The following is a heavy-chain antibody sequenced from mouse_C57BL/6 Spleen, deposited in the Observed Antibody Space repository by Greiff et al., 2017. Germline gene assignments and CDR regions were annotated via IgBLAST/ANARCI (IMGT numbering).Heavy chain of an antibody. J-gene: IGHJ3*01. CDR3: ARGVHYYGSSWFAY. Sequence: EVQRVESGGGLVKPGGSLKLSCAASGFTFSDYGMHWVRQAPEKGLVWVAYISSGSSTIYYADTVKGRFTISRDNAKNTLFLQMTSLRSEDTAMYYCARGVHYYGSSWFAYWGQGTLVTVSA. CDR2: ISSGSSTI. D-gene: IGHD1-1*01. CDR1: GFTFSDYG. V-gene: IGHV5-17*01.